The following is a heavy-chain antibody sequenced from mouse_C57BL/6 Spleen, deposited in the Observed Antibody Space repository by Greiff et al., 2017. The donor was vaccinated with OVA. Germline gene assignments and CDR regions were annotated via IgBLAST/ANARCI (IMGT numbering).Heavy chain of an antibody. CDR2: ISDGGSYT. CDR3: AREGTPYYFDY. J-gene: IGHJ2*01. Sequence: EVQGVESGGGLVKPGGSLKLSCAASGFTFSSYAMSWVRQTPEKRLEWVATISDGGSYTYYPDNVKGRFTISGDNAKNNLYLQMSHLKSEDTAMYYCAREGTPYYFDYWGQGTTLTVSS. V-gene: IGHV5-4*01. CDR1: GFTFSSYA.